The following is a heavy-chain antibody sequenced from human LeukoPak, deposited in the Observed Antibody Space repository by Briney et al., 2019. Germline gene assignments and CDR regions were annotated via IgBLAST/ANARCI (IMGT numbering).Heavy chain of an antibody. V-gene: IGHV1-2*02. J-gene: IGHJ4*02. D-gene: IGHD3-9*01. CDR3: ARAADFDWLLYYY. CDR1: GYTFTAYY. CDR2: INPNSGDT. Sequence: GASVKVSCKSSGYTFTAYYMHWVRPAPGQGLEWMGWINPNSGDTNYAQNFQGRVTMSRDTSISTAYMELSRLRSDDTAVYYCARAADFDWLLYYYWGQGTLVTVSS.